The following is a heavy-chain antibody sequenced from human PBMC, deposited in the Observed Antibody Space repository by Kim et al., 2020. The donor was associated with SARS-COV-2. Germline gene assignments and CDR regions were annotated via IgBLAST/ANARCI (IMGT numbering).Heavy chain of an antibody. J-gene: IGHJ4*02. V-gene: IGHV1-69*04. Sequence: SVKVSCKASGGTFSSYAISWVRQAPGQGLEWMGRIIPILGIANYAQKFQGRVTITADKSTSTAYMELSSLRSEDTAVYYCAREETTHYYFDYWGQGTLVTVSS. CDR2: IIPILGIA. CDR3: AREETTHYYFDY. CDR1: GGTFSSYA. D-gene: IGHD4-4*01.